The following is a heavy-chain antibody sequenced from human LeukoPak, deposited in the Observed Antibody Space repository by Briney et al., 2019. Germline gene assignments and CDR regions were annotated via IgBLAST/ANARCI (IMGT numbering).Heavy chain of an antibody. CDR2: INPNSGGT. Sequence: ASVKVSCTASGYTFTGYYIHWLRQAPGRGLEWMGWINPNSGGTKYAPKFQGLVTMSSDTSITTAYMDLNRLISDDTAVYYCARTKPPCTSCLLLDYWGQRTLVTVSS. CDR1: GYTFTGYY. D-gene: IGHD2-2*01. J-gene: IGHJ4*02. V-gene: IGHV1-2*02. CDR3: ARTKPPCTSCLLLDY.